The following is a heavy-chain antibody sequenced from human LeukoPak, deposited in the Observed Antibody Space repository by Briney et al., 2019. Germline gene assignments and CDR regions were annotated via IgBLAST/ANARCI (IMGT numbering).Heavy chain of an antibody. V-gene: IGHV3-7*01. CDR3: AIVPGRTRYFDS. J-gene: IGHJ4*02. CDR2: IKQDGREK. D-gene: IGHD1-26*01. Sequence: GGSLRLSCAASGFTFTCCWMSWVRQTPGKGLEWVASIKQDGREKFYADSVKGRFTISRDNAKNSLYLQVNSLRAEDTAVYYCAIVPGRTRYFDSWGQGILVTVSS. CDR1: GFTFTCCW.